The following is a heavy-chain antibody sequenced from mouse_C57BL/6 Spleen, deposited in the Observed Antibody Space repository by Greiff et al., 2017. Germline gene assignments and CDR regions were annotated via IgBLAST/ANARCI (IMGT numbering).Heavy chain of an antibody. J-gene: IGHJ3*01. V-gene: IGHV14-1*01. CDR1: GFNIKDYY. CDR3: TTGGAKATAWFAY. Sequence: EVQLQQSGAELVRPGASVKLSCTASGFNIKDYYMHWVKQRPEQGLEWIGRIDPEDGDTEYAPKFQGKATMTADTSSNTAYLQLSSLTSEDTAVYYCTTGGAKATAWFAYWGQGTLVTVSA. D-gene: IGHD3-2*02. CDR2: IDPEDGDT.